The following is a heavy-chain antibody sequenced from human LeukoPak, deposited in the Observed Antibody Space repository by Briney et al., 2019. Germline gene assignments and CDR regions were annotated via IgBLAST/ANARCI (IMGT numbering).Heavy chain of an antibody. D-gene: IGHD3-22*01. CDR2: ISAYNGNT. J-gene: IGHJ4*02. CDR1: GYTFTSYG. V-gene: IGHV1-18*01. CDR3: ARGAGVVVITTIYY. Sequence: GASVKVSCKASGYTFTSYGISWVRQAPGQELGWMGWISAYNGNTNYAQKLQGRVTMTTDTSTSTAYMELRSLRSDDTAVYYCARGAGVVVITTIYYWGQGTLVTVSS.